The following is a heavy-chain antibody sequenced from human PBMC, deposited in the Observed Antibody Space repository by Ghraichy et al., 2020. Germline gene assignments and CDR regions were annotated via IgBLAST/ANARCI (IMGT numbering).Heavy chain of an antibody. D-gene: IGHD3-22*01. J-gene: IGHJ3*02. CDR3: ARAWGVSFTMIDAFDI. Sequence: ASVKVSCKASGYTFTGYYMHWVRQAPGQGLEWMGWINPNSGGTNYAQKFQGWVTMTRDTSISTAYMELSRLRSDDTAVYYCARAWGVSFTMIDAFDIWGQGTMVTVSS. V-gene: IGHV1-2*04. CDR1: GYTFTGYY. CDR2: INPNSGGT.